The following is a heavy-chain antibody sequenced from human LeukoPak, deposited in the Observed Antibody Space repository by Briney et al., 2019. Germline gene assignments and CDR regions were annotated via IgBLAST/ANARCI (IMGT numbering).Heavy chain of an antibody. J-gene: IGHJ4*02. V-gene: IGHV3-21*01. CDR1: GFTFNRYN. CDR2: ISTSSSYI. CDR3: ARDATRGGDFDY. D-gene: IGHD3-16*01. Sequence: GGSLRLSCAASGFTFNRYNMNWVRRAPGKGLEWVSSISTSSSYIYYADSVRGRFTISRDNAKNSLYLQMNSLRDEDTAVYYCARDATRGGDFDYWGQGILVTVSS.